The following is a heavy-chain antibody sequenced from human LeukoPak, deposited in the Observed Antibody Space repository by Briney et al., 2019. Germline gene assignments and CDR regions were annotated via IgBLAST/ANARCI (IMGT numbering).Heavy chain of an antibody. CDR1: GGTFSSYA. J-gene: IGHJ5*02. Sequence: AASVKVSCKASGGTFSSYAISWVRQAPGQGLEWMGRIIPILGIANYEQKFQGRVTITADKSTSTAYMELSSLRSEDTAVYYCASMEYCSGGSCYGPAGSAIENNWFDPWGQGTLVTVSS. V-gene: IGHV1-69*04. D-gene: IGHD2-15*01. CDR3: ASMEYCSGGSCYGPAGSAIENNWFDP. CDR2: IIPILGIA.